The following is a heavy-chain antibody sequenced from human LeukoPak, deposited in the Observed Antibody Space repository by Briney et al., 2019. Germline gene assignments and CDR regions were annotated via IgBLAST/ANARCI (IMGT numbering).Heavy chain of an antibody. CDR3: ARGVDGDYSFDY. V-gene: IGHV3-53*01. J-gene: IGHJ4*02. CDR2: IYSGGNT. D-gene: IGHD4-17*01. CDR1: GFTVSSNY. Sequence: GGSLRLSCAASGFTVSSNYMSWVRQAPGKGLEWVSVIYSGGNTYYADSVKGRFTNSRDNSKNTLYLQMNRLRGEDPAVYYCARGVDGDYSFDYWGQGTLVTVSS.